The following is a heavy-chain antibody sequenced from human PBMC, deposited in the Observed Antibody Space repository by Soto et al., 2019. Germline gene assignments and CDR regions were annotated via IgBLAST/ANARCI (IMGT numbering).Heavy chain of an antibody. Sequence: SGPTLVNPTQTLTLTCTFSWFPLSTSGVGVGWIRQPPGKALEWLALIYWNDDKRYSPSLKSRLTITKDTSKNQVVLTMTNMDPVDTATYYCAHRLIATGLFDSWGQGTLVTVSS. CDR2: IYWNDDK. CDR1: WFPLSTSGVG. V-gene: IGHV2-5*01. D-gene: IGHD6-13*01. CDR3: AHRLIATGLFDS. J-gene: IGHJ4*02.